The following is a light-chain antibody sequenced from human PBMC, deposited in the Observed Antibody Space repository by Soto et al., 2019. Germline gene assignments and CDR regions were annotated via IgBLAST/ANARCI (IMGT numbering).Light chain of an antibody. CDR1: QSVSSDY. J-gene: IGKJ1*01. CDR3: QQYGRSTWT. Sequence: EIVLTQSPGTLSLSPGERATLSCRASQSVSSDYLAWYQQKPGQAPRVLIYGASSRATGIPDRFSGSGSGTDFTLTIRRLEPEDFAVYYCQQYGRSTWTFGQGTKVEVK. V-gene: IGKV3-20*01. CDR2: GAS.